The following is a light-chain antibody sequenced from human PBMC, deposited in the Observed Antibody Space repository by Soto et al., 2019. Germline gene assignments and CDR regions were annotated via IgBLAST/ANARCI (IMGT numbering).Light chain of an antibody. CDR3: QQYYSRPPYT. CDR2: WAS. V-gene: IGKV4-1*01. Sequence: DIVMTQSPDSLTVSLGERATINCKSSQSVLFSSNNKNYLAWYQQKPGQPPKLLIYWASTRHSGVPDRFSGSGSGTDFTLTISGLQAEDVAVYYCQQYYSRPPYTFGQGTKVQIK. CDR1: QSVLFSSNNKNY. J-gene: IGKJ2*01.